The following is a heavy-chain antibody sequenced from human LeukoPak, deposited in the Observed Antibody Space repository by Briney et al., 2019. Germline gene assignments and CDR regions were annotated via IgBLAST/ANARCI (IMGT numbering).Heavy chain of an antibody. V-gene: IGHV4-34*01. CDR1: GGSFSGYY. J-gene: IGHJ4*02. Sequence: PSETLSLTCAVYGGSFSGYYWSWIRQPPGKGLEWIGEINHSGSTNYNPSLKSRVTTSVDTSKNQFSLKPSSVTAADTAVYYCASGYSYGSGYWGQGTLVTVSS. CDR3: ASGYSYGSGY. CDR2: INHSGST. D-gene: IGHD5-18*01.